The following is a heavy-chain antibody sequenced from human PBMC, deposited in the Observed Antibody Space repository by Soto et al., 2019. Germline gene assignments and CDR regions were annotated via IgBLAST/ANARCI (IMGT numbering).Heavy chain of an antibody. CDR1: GYSFTNYW. J-gene: IGHJ4*02. CDR2: IYPGDSDT. V-gene: IGHV5-51*01. D-gene: IGHD3-3*01. Sequence: GESLKISCKGSGYSFTNYWIGWVRQMPGRGLEWMGIIYPGDSDTRCSPSFQGQVTISADKSISTAYLQWSSLKASDNAMYFCARQTNTIRQYYFDSWGQGTLVTVSS. CDR3: ARQTNTIRQYYFDS.